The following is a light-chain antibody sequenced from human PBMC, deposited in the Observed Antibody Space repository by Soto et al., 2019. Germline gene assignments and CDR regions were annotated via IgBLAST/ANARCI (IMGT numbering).Light chain of an antibody. CDR3: HQYVSSPLT. CDR1: QSVGNNY. CDR2: GAS. Sequence: IVLTQSPGTLSLSPGESATLSCRASQSVGNNYLAWYQQKPGQAPRLLIYGASIRATGIPDRFRGSGSGTDFTLTISRLEPKDFAVYYCHQYVSSPLTFGGWTKVEIE. V-gene: IGKV3-20*01. J-gene: IGKJ4*01.